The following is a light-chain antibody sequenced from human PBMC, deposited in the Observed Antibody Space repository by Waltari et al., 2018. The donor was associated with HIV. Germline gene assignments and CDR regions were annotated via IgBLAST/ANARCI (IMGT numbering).Light chain of an antibody. V-gene: IGLV2-14*01. CDR2: EVS. J-gene: IGLJ2*01. CDR1: SSAVGGYDS. Sequence: QSALTQPASVSGSPGQSIPISCTGSSSAVGGYDSVSSYQQHPGKAPPLMIYEVSNLPSGVSNRFSGSKSGNTASLTISGLQAEDEADYYCSSYTGTSPLGVFDGGTKLTVL. CDR3: SSYTGTSPLGV.